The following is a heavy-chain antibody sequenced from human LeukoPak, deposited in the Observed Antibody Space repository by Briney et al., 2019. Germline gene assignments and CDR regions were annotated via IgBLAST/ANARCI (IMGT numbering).Heavy chain of an antibody. CDR1: GGSISSGYYY. V-gene: IGHV4-30-4*01. CDR2: VYYGGT. CDR3: ARGTWSSSIDY. Sequence: SETLSLTCTVSGGSISSGYYYWSWIRQPPGKGLEYIGYVYYGGTYYNPSLKSRVTISVDTSKNQFSLKLSSVTAADTAVYYCARGTWSSSIDYWGQGTLVTVSS. D-gene: IGHD6-6*01. J-gene: IGHJ4*02.